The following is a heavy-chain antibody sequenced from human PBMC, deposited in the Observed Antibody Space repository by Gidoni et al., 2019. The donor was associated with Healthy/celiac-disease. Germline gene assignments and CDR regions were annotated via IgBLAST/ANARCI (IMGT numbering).Heavy chain of an antibody. CDR3: AKDPAAFSSWYPYFDY. Sequence: EVQLVESGGGLVQPGGSLRLSCAASGFTFSSYAMSWVRQAPGKGLEWVAAISGSGGSTYYADSVKGRFTISRDNSKNTLYLQMNSLRAEDTAVYYCAKDPAAFSSWYPYFDYWGQGTLVTVSS. CDR1: GFTFSSYA. D-gene: IGHD6-13*01. CDR2: ISGSGGST. V-gene: IGHV3-23*04. J-gene: IGHJ4*02.